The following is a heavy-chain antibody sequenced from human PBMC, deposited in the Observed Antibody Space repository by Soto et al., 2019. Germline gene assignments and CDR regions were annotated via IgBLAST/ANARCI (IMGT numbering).Heavy chain of an antibody. D-gene: IGHD3-10*01. CDR1: GYSITNGFY. CDR2: LYHSGTT. V-gene: IGHV4-38-2*02. CDR3: ARVRGASGNQYFDS. J-gene: IGHJ4*02. Sequence: SETLSLTCTVSGYSITNGFYWGWIRQPPRKGLEWIGSLYHSGTTYYTPSLKSRVTISAVTSKNQFSLKVTSVTAAVTAVYYCARVRGASGNQYFDSWGQGTLVTVSS.